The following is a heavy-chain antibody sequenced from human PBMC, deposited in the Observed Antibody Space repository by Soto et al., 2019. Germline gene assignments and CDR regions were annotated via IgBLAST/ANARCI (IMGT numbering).Heavy chain of an antibody. D-gene: IGHD5-12*01. V-gene: IGHV4-59*01. CDR1: GGSISSYY. J-gene: IGHJ5*02. CDR3: ARGGYRNNWFDP. Sequence: PSETLSLTCTVSGGSISSYYWSWLRQPPGKELEWIGSIYYTGSTNYNPSLKSRVTISVDTSKNQFSLRLRSVTTTDTAVYYCARGGYRNNWFDPWGQRAQVTVSS. CDR2: IYYTGST.